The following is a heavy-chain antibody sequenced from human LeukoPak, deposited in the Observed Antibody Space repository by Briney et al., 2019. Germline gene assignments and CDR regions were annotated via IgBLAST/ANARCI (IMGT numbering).Heavy chain of an antibody. CDR2: IYYSGST. Sequence: SETLSLTCTVSGDSISSRSYYWGWIRQPPGKGLEWIGSIYYSGSTYYNPSLKSRVTISVNTSKNQFSLKLSSVTAADTAVYYCARDGSYGEAFDIWGQGTMVTVSS. D-gene: IGHD1-26*01. CDR1: GDSISSRSYY. V-gene: IGHV4-39*07. CDR3: ARDGSYGEAFDI. J-gene: IGHJ3*02.